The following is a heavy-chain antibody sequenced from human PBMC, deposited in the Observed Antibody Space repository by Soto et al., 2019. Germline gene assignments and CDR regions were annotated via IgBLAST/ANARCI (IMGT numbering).Heavy chain of an antibody. D-gene: IGHD1-26*01. V-gene: IGHV5-51*01. J-gene: IGHJ3*02. CDR2: IYPGDSDT. CDR3: VRGLVGPILGAFDI. CDR1: GYSFTSYW. Sequence: GESLKLSCTGSGYSFTSYWIGWVRQMPGKGLEWMGIIYPGDSDTRYSPSFQGQVTISADKSISTAYLQWSSLKIEDTAVYYCVRGLVGPILGAFDIWGQGTMVTVSS.